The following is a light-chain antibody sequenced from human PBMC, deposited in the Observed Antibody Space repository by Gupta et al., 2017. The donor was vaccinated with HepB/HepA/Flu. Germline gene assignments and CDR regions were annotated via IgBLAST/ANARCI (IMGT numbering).Light chain of an antibody. J-gene: IGLJ1*01. Sequence: QSVLTHPPSVSGAPGQRVTISCTGSSPNIGAGYAVHWYQQLPGTAPKVLIYGNSNRPAGVPDRFAGSKSGTSASLAITGLQAEDEADYYCQYYDTSRGVFGTGTKVTVL. CDR2: GNS. CDR3: QYYDTSRGV. CDR1: SPNIGAGYA. V-gene: IGLV1-40*01.